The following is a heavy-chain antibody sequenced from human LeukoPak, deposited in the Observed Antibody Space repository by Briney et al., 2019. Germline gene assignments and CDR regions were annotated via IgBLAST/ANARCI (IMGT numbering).Heavy chain of an antibody. CDR1: GYTFSRHA. CDR3: ARDLSGLCTGASCYSNNRFDP. Sequence: ASVKVSCKASGYTFSRHAINWVRQAPGQGLQWMGWINTDTGNPRYAQGFRGRFVFSFDTSVSTAYLQISGLKAEDTAAYYCARDLSGLCTGASCYSNNRFDPWGQGTPVIVSA. D-gene: IGHD2-15*01. CDR2: INTDTGNP. V-gene: IGHV7-4-1*02. J-gene: IGHJ5*02.